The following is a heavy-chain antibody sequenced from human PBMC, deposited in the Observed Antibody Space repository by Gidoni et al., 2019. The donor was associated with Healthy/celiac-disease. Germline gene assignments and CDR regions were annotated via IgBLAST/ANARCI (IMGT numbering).Heavy chain of an antibody. CDR2: ISAYKGNT. J-gene: IGHJ4*02. CDR1: GYTFTSYG. V-gene: IGHV1-18*01. CDR3: ARTITIFGVVMLGGGSHFDY. Sequence: QVQLAQSGAEVKKPGASVKVSCTASGYTFTSYGISWVRQAPGQGLGWMGRISAYKGNTNYAQKLQGRVTITTDTSTSTAYMERRSLRSDDTAVYYCARTITIFGVVMLGGGSHFDYWGQGTLVTVSS. D-gene: IGHD3-3*01.